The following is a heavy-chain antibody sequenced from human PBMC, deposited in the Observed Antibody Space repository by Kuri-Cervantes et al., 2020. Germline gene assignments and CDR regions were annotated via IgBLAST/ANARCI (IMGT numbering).Heavy chain of an antibody. CDR1: GYTFTSYG. Sequence: ASVKVSCKASGYTFTSYGIRWVRQAPGQGLEWMGWISAYNGNTNYAQKFQGRVTFTRDTSASLTYMELRYLTSEDTAVYYCARDKPYGSGTGNWFDPWGQGTLVTVSS. CDR3: ARDKPYGSGTGNWFDP. J-gene: IGHJ5*02. D-gene: IGHD3-10*01. V-gene: IGHV1-18*01. CDR2: ISAYNGNT.